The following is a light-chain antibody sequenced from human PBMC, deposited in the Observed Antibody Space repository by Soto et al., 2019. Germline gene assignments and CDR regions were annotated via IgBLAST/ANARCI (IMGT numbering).Light chain of an antibody. CDR3: QSYDNTLRGSV. CDR2: GHS. J-gene: IGLJ3*02. CDR1: SSNIGASYN. Sequence: QAVVTQPPSVSGAPGQRVTISCTGSSSNIGASYNVNWYQQLPGTAPKLLIYGHSNRPSGVPDRFSGSTSGTSASLAITGLQAEDEAEYYCQSYDNTLRGSVFGGGTKLTVL. V-gene: IGLV1-40*01.